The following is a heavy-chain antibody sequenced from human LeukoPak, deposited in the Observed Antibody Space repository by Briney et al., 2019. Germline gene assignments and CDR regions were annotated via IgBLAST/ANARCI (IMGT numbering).Heavy chain of an antibody. D-gene: IGHD6-6*01. CDR1: GVTVSNNY. J-gene: IGHJ4*02. V-gene: IGHV3-66*01. CDR2: IYSGGST. CDR3: ARDPPAVAANTYG. Sequence: GGSLRLSCAASGVTVSNNYMNWVLQAPGKGLEWVSLIYSGGSTYYADSVKGRFTISRDNSKNTLYLQMNSLRAEDTAVYYCARDPPAVAANTYGWGQGTLVTVSS.